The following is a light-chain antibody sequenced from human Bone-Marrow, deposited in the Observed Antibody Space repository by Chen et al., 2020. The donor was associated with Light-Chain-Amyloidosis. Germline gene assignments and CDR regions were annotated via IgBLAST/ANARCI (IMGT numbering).Light chain of an antibody. CDR1: QSVLYSSNNKDY. CDR3: QQYYSTPGWT. Sequence: DIVMTQSPDSLAVSLGEWATINCKSSQSVLYSSNNKDYLAWYQQKPGQPPKLLIYWASTRESGVPDRFSGSGSGTDFTLTISSLQAEDVAVYYCQQYYSTPGWTFGQGTKVEIK. CDR2: WAS. J-gene: IGKJ1*01. V-gene: IGKV4-1*01.